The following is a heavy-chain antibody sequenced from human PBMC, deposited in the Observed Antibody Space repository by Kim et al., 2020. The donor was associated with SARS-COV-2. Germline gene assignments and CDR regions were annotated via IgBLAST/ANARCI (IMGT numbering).Heavy chain of an antibody. D-gene: IGHD3-3*01. CDR1: GGSFSGYY. CDR3: ARYDF. CDR2: VDDSGSA. J-gene: IGHJ4*01. Sequence: SETLSLTCAVYGGSFSGYYWTWIRQPPGKGLEWIGDVDDSGSANYHPSLKSRVTISADTSNNHFSLKMNSVIAADMAIYYCARYDFWSHGTQVNGSP. V-gene: IGHV4-34*01.